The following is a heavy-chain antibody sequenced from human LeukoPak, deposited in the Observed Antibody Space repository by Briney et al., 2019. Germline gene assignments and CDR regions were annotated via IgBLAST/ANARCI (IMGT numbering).Heavy chain of an antibody. Sequence: LETLSLTCTVSGYSISSGYYWGWIRQPPGKGLEWIGSIYHSGSTYYNPSLKSRVTISVDTSKNQFSLKLSSVTAADTAVYYCARDVGYFDYWGQGTLVTVSS. J-gene: IGHJ4*02. CDR1: GYSISSGYY. CDR3: ARDVGYFDY. D-gene: IGHD2-15*01. V-gene: IGHV4-38-2*02. CDR2: IYHSGST.